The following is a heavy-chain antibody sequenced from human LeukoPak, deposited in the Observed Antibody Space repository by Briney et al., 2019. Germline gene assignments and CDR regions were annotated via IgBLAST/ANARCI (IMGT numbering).Heavy chain of an antibody. CDR1: GFTFDDYG. Sequence: GGSLRLSCAASGFTFDDYGMSWVRQAPGKGLEWVSGINWNGGSTGYADSVKGRFTISRDNAKNPLYLQMNSLRAEDTALYYCARDRSSWYPNWFDPWGQGTLVTVSS. D-gene: IGHD6-13*01. V-gene: IGHV3-20*04. CDR2: INWNGGST. CDR3: ARDRSSWYPNWFDP. J-gene: IGHJ5*02.